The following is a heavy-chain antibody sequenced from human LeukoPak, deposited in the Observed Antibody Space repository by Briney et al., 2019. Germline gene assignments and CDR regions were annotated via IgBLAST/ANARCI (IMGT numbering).Heavy chain of an antibody. Sequence: GGSLRLSCAASGFNFSSYAMSWVRQAPGKGLEWVSAISGSGGSTYHADSVKGRFTISRDNSNNTLYLQMNSLRAEDTAVYYCAKAMGYYGSGKSSANDYWGQGTLVTVSS. CDR3: AKAMGYYGSGKSSANDY. CDR1: GFNFSSYA. CDR2: ISGSGGST. V-gene: IGHV3-23*01. J-gene: IGHJ4*02. D-gene: IGHD3-10*01.